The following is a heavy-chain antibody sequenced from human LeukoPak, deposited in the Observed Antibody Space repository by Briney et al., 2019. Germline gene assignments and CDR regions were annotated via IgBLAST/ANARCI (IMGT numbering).Heavy chain of an antibody. CDR2: IYYSGST. CDR3: ARERSSGVSHAIDY. V-gene: IGHV4-59*01. D-gene: IGHD6-19*01. J-gene: IGHJ4*02. Sequence: PSETLSLTCTVSGGSMSRYYCSWSRQPPGKGLEWIGDIYYSGSTNYNPSLNSRVTISVDTSKSQFSLKLSSVTAADTAVYYCARERSSGVSHAIDYWGQGTLVTVSS. CDR1: GGSMSRYY.